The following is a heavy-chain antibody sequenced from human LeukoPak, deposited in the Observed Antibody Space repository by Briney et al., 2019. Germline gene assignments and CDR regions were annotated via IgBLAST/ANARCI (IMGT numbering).Heavy chain of an antibody. J-gene: IGHJ4*02. Sequence: PSGTLSLTCAVSGGSISSSNWWGWVRQPPGKGLEWIGEIYHSGSTNYNPSLKSRVTISVDKSKNQFSLKLSSVTAADTAVYYCARGQDIVVVPAGFDYWGQGTLVTVSS. D-gene: IGHD2-2*01. CDR2: IYHSGST. CDR3: ARGQDIVVVPAGFDY. V-gene: IGHV4-4*02. CDR1: GGSISSSNW.